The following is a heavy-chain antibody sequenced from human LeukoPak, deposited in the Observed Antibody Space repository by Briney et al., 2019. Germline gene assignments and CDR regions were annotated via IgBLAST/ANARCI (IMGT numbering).Heavy chain of an antibody. D-gene: IGHD2-15*01. CDR1: GFTFDDYA. CDR2: IRGDGGST. V-gene: IGHV3-43*02. J-gene: IGHJ3*02. CDR3: AKGKYCSGANCFDAFDI. Sequence: GGSLRLSCAASGFTFDDYAMHWVRQAPGKGLEWVSLIRGDGGSTYNADSVKGRFTISRDNSKNSLYLQMNSLRTEDTALYYCAKGKYCSGANCFDAFDIWGQGTMVTVSS.